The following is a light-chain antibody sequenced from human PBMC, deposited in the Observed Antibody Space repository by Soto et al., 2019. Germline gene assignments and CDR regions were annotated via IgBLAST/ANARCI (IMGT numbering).Light chain of an antibody. Sequence: QSVLTQPASVSGSPGQSITISCTGTSSDVDGYNYVSWYQQHPGKAPKLMIYEVSNRPSGVSNRFSGSKSGNTASLTVSGLQAEDEAHYYCSSYTKTNNYVFGNGTKLTV. CDR2: EVS. CDR1: SSDVDGYNY. J-gene: IGLJ1*01. CDR3: SSYTKTNNYV. V-gene: IGLV2-14*01.